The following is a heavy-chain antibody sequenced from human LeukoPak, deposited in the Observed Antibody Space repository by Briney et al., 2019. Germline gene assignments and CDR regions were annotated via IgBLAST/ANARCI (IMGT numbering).Heavy chain of an antibody. CDR1: GGSISSSSYY. Sequence: PSETLSLTCTVSGGSISSSSYYWGWIRQPPGKGLEWIGSIYYSGSTYYNPSLKSRVTISVDTSKNQFSLKLSSVTAADTAVYYCARGFHIVVVTAVFEVWFDPWGQGTLVTVSS. D-gene: IGHD2-21*02. J-gene: IGHJ5*02. CDR3: ARGFHIVVVTAVFEVWFDP. V-gene: IGHV4-39*01. CDR2: IYYSGST.